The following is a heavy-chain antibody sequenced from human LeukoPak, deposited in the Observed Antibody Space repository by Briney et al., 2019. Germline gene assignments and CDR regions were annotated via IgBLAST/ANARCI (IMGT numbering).Heavy chain of an antibody. J-gene: IGHJ4*02. CDR2: IYYSGNI. D-gene: IGHD3-3*01. CDR1: GRSISSSSYY. V-gene: IGHV4-39*01. Sequence: SETLSLTCTVSGRSISSSSYYWGWIRQPPGKGLEWIGSIYYSGNIYYNPSLKSRVTIFVDTSKNQFSLKLSSVTAADTAVYYCQSRYLEWLLDYWGQGTLVTVSS. CDR3: QSRYLEWLLDY.